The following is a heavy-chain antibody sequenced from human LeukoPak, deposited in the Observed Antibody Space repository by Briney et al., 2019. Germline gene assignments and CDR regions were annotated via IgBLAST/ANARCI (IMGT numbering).Heavy chain of an antibody. CDR3: ARMNYVSSGWGAPFDY. CDR1: GFTFSSYS. Sequence: GGSLRLSCAASGFTFSSYSMNWVRQAPGKGPEWVSYIRSSGSGTDYTGSVKGRFTISRDNAKNSLYLQMNSLRAEDTAVYYCARMNYVSSGWGAPFDYWGQGTLVTVSS. D-gene: IGHD1-7*01. J-gene: IGHJ4*02. V-gene: IGHV3-48*04. CDR2: IRSSGSGT.